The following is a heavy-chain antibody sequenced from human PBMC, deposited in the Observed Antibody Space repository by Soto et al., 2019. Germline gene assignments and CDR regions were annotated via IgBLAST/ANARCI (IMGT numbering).Heavy chain of an antibody. D-gene: IGHD3-22*01. V-gene: IGHV1-69*01. CDR3: ARVGPAHYYDSSGYYSPLDY. J-gene: IGHJ4*02. Sequence: QVQLVQSGAEVKKPGSSVKVSCKASGDTFSSYAINWVRQAPGQGLEWMGGIIPMFGTANYAQKFKGRVTITAGESTSTVYMELSSLRWEDTAVYYCARVGPAHYYDSSGYYSPLDYWGQGTLVTVSS. CDR2: IIPMFGTA. CDR1: GDTFSSYA.